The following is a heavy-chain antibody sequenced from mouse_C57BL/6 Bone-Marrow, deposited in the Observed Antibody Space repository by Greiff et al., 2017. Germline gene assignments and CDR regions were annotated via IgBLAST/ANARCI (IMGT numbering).Heavy chain of an antibody. CDR1: GFSLTRYG. Sequence: VKLVESGPGLVAPSQSLSITCTVSGFSLTRYGVDWVRQPPGTGLEWLGVIWGGGSTNYNSALMSRLSIRKDHSKSQVFLKMNSLQTDDTAMYYCAKHGDYDESLYFDVWGTGTTVTVSS. J-gene: IGHJ1*03. D-gene: IGHD2-4*01. CDR2: IWGGGST. V-gene: IGHV2-9*01. CDR3: AKHGDYDESLYFDV.